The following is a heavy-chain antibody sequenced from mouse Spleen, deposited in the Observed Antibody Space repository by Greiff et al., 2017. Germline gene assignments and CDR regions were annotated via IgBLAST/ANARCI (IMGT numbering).Heavy chain of an antibody. CDR1: GYTFTSYG. CDR3: AKTYYDYDWFAY. CDR2: IYPRSGNT. Sequence: VQLQQSGAELARPGASVKLSCKASGYTFTSYGISWVKQRTGQGLEWIGEIYPRSGNTYYNEKFKGKATLTADKSSSTAYMELRSLTSEDSAVYFCAKTYYDYDWFAYWGQGTLVTVSA. J-gene: IGHJ3*01. D-gene: IGHD2-4*01. V-gene: IGHV1-81*01.